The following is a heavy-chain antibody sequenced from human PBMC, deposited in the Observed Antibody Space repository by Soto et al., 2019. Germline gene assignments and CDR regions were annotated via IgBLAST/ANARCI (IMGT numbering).Heavy chain of an antibody. Sequence: EVQLVESGGGLVQSGGSLKLSCAASGFTFSGSAMHWVRQASGKGLEWVGRIRSKANGYATAYAASVKGRFTISRDDSKNTAYLQMNSLKTEDTAVYYCTRLHTYACDYWGQGTLVTVSS. V-gene: IGHV3-73*01. CDR3: TRLHTYACDY. D-gene: IGHD2-2*01. CDR1: GFTFSGSA. J-gene: IGHJ4*02. CDR2: IRSKANGYAT.